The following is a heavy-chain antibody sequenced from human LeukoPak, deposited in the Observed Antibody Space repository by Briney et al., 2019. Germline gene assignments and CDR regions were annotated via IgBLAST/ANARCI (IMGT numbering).Heavy chain of an antibody. CDR2: IRSKAYGGTT. CDR3: SRDLNWSFDY. J-gene: IGHJ4*02. CDR1: GFTFGDYA. V-gene: IGHV3-49*04. D-gene: IGHD1-1*01. Sequence: GGSLRLSCSASGFTFGDYAMSWVRQAPGEGLEWVGFIRSKAYGGTTEYAASVECRFSISRDDSKSIAYLQMNSPKTEDTAVYYCSRDLNWSFDYWGQGILVTVSS.